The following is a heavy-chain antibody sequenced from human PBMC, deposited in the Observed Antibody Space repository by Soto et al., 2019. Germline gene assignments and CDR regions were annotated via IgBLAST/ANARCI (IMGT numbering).Heavy chain of an antibody. D-gene: IGHD6-13*01. Sequence: QVQLVQSGAEVKKPGSSVNVSCRAPGGTFSSYAISWVRQAPGQGLEWMGGIIPTFGTANYAQKFQGRVTITADESTSTAYMELSSLRSEDTAVYYCARVVAAAEYNWFDPWGQGTLVTVSS. CDR2: IIPTFGTA. V-gene: IGHV1-69*01. J-gene: IGHJ5*02. CDR3: ARVVAAAEYNWFDP. CDR1: GGTFSSYA.